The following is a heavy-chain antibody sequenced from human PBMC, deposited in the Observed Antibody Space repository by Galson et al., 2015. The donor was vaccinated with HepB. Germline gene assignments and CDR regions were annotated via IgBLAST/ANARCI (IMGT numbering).Heavy chain of an antibody. CDR2: IVPVLGKP. V-gene: IGHV1-69*08. Sequence: SVKVSCKASGGTRSTYSISWVRQAPGQGLEWMGSIVPVLGKPDTAQNFQGRITITADKSTNTVYMELTSLRSEDTAVYYCARDRGADYSDYWGQGTLVTVSS. CDR3: ARDRGADYSDY. J-gene: IGHJ4*02. CDR1: GGTRSTYS.